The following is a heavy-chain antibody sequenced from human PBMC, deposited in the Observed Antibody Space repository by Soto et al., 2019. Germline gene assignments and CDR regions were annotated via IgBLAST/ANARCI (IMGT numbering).Heavy chain of an antibody. CDR3: AREGNTVWGEHYYYGMDV. CDR2: INPNSGGT. J-gene: IGHJ6*02. CDR1: GYTFTGYY. V-gene: IGHV1-2*04. D-gene: IGHD4-17*01. Sequence: ASVKVSCKASGYTFTGYYMHWVRQAPGQGLEWMGWINPNSGGTNYAQKFQGWVTMTRDTSISTAYMELSRLRSDDTAVYYCAREGNTVWGEHYYYGMDVWGQGTTVTVSS.